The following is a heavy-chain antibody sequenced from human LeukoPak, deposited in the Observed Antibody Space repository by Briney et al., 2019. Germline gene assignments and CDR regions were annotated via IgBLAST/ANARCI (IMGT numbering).Heavy chain of an antibody. V-gene: IGHV1-69*13. D-gene: IGHD3-10*01. CDR3: ATSRLYGSGRKYGMDV. J-gene: IGHJ6*02. Sequence: GASVKVSCKASGGTFSSYAISWVRQAPGQGHEWMGGIIPIFGTANYAQKFQGRVTITADESTSTAYMELSSLRSEDTAVYYCATSRLYGSGRKYGMDVWGQGTTVTVSS. CDR2: IIPIFGTA. CDR1: GGTFSSYA.